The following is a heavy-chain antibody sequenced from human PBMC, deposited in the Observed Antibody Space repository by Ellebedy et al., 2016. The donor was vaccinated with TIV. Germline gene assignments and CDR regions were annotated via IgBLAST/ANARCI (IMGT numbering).Heavy chain of an antibody. J-gene: IGHJ3*02. CDR3: AREDAFDI. Sequence: AASVKVSCKASRYTFTKYNINWVRQSTGQGLEWMGWVNPNSGDTDYAQKFRDRVTMTRDTSTNTAYLELSSLTSDDTAIYYCAREDAFDIWGQGTTVTVSS. V-gene: IGHV1-8*01. CDR2: VNPNSGDT. CDR1: RYTFTKYN.